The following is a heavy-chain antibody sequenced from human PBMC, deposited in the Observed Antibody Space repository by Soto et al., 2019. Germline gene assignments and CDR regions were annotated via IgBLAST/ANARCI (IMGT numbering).Heavy chain of an antibody. V-gene: IGHV4-39*01. J-gene: IGHJ5*02. CDR1: RVSIIRNRYY. CDR2: IYYSGST. D-gene: IGHD3-10*01. CDR3: ARIGGLMARGVENWFAP. Sequence: SETLSLNCRVYRVSIIRNRYYWAWFRHLPEKGLEWIVSIYYSGSTNYNPSLTSRVTISVDTSKNQFSLRLTSVTAADTAVYYCARIGGLMARGVENWFAPWGQGILVTVSS.